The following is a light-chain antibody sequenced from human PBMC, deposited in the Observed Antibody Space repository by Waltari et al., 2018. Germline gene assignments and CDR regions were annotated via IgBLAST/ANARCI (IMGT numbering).Light chain of an antibody. CDR3: QQCNNSPPT. J-gene: IGKJ1*01. V-gene: IGKV3-11*01. CDR1: QSVSSK. Sequence: DIVFTQSPATLYLSPGEGATLPCMASQSVSSKLVWYQQKRGQAHRLLIYVPSNSATGIPARVSVSGSGTDFTLTISSLEPEDVAVYYCQQCNNSPPTFGQGTKVEIK. CDR2: VPS.